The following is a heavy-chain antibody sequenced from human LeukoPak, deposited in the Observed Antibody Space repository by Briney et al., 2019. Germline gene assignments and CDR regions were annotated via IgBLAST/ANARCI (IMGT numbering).Heavy chain of an antibody. D-gene: IGHD5-12*01. J-gene: IGHJ3*02. CDR1: GFTFTAFA. Sequence: GGSLRLSCAASGFTFTAFAMHWVRQAPGKGLEWVAAIAYDARNKHYAVSVRGRFTISRDNSRNTLFLQLNSLKVEDTAVYFCTRGTTDIVADVSDAFDIWGQGSVVTVSS. CDR3: TRGTTDIVADVSDAFDI. V-gene: IGHV3-30*04. CDR2: IAYDARNK.